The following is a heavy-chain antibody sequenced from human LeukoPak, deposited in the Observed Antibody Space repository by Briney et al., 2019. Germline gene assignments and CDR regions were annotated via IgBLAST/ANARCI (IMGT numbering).Heavy chain of an antibody. CDR2: FDPEDGET. CDR3: ATAARDITGPRRNLYYFDY. CDR1: GYTLTELS. J-gene: IGHJ4*02. D-gene: IGHD3-10*01. V-gene: IGHV1-24*01. Sequence: GASVKVSCKVSGYTLTELSMHWVRQAPGKGLEWMGGFDPEDGETIYAQKFQGRVTMTEDTSTDTAYMELSGLRSEDTAVYYCATAARDITGPRRNLYYFDYWGQGTLVTVSS.